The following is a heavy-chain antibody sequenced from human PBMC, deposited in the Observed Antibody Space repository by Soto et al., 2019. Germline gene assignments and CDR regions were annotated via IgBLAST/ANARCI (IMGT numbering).Heavy chain of an antibody. CDR3: FTMQIFYCIITSYPAADAFDI. Sequence: PSETLSLTCTVSGGSISSYYWSWIRQPPGKGLEWIGYIYYSGSTNYNPSLKSRVTISVDTSKNQFSLKLSSVPAADTAVYYCFTMQIFYCIITSYPAADAFDIWGQGTMVTVSS. D-gene: IGHD3-22*01. J-gene: IGHJ3*02. CDR2: IYYSGST. V-gene: IGHV4-59*01. CDR1: GGSISSYY.